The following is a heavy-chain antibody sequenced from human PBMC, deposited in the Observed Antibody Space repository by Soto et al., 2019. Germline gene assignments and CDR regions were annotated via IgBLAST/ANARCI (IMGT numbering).Heavy chain of an antibody. D-gene: IGHD2-2*01. Sequence: GGSLRLSCAASGFTFSSYGMHWVRQAPGKGLEWVAVISHDGSNKYYADSVKGRFTISRDNAKNSLYLQMNSLRAEDTAVYYCARDFAYAVGYCSSTSCYAYGMDVWGQGTTVTV. CDR2: ISHDGSNK. V-gene: IGHV3-30*03. J-gene: IGHJ6*02. CDR1: GFTFSSYG. CDR3: ARDFAYAVGYCSSTSCYAYGMDV.